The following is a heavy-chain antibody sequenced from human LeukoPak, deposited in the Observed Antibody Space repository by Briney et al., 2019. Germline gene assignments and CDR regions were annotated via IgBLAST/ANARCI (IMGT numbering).Heavy chain of an antibody. J-gene: IGHJ4*02. CDR2: ISGSTITI. V-gene: IGHV3-48*04. D-gene: IGHD1-26*01. CDR3: ARDDRSTWYSDF. Sequence: GGSLRLSCAASGFTFSSSGIHWVRQAPGKGLEWVSYISGSTITIHYADSVKGRFTISRDNAKNSLYLQINSLRAEDTAVYYCARDDRSTWYSDFWGQGTLVTVSS. CDR1: GFTFSSSG.